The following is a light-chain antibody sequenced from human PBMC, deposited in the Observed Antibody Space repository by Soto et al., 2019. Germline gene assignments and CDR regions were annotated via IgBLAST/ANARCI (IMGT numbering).Light chain of an antibody. CDR2: AAS. Sequence: EIVLTQSPGTLSLSPGQRATLSCRASQTLRGNFLAWYQQKHGQAPRLLIYAASSRAAGIPDKFSGSGFGTDFTLTISRLEPEDFAVYYCQHYGDSPPYTFGQGTKLEIK. J-gene: IGKJ2*01. V-gene: IGKV3-20*01. CDR1: QTLRGNF. CDR3: QHYGDSPPYT.